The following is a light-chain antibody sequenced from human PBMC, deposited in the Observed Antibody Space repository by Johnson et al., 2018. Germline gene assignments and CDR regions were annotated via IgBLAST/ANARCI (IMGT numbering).Light chain of an antibody. CDR1: SSNIGNNY. J-gene: IGLJ1*01. CDR3: GTWDSSLSAGNS. V-gene: IGLV1-51*02. CDR2: ENN. Sequence: QSVLTQPPSVSAAPGQKVTISCSGSSSNIGNNYVSWYQQLPGTAPKLLIYENNKRPSGIPDRFSGSKSGTSATLGITGLQTGDEADYYYGTWDSSLSAGNSFVTWTKVTVL.